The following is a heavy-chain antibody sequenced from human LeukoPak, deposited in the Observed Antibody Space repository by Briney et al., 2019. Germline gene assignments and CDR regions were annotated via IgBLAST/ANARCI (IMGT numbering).Heavy chain of an antibody. J-gene: IGHJ4*02. CDR2: FDPEDGET. CDR1: GYTLTELS. D-gene: IGHD3-10*01. Sequence: ASVKVSCKVSGYTLTELSMHWVRQAPGKGLEWMGGFDPEDGETIYAQKFQGRVTMTEDTSTDTAYMEPSSLRSEDTAVYYCATSLWFGSPDAVDYWGQGTLVTVSS. CDR3: ATSLWFGSPDAVDY. V-gene: IGHV1-24*01.